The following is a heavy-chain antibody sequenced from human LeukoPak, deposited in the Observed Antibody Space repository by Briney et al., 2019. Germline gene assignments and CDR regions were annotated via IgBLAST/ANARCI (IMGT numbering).Heavy chain of an antibody. Sequence: GRSLRLSCAASGFTFSGYGIHWVRQAPGKGLEWVAVISHDGSNKYYADSVKGRFTISRDNSKNTLYLQLNSLRAEDTAVYYCANDGYNYNYWGQGTLVTVSS. D-gene: IGHD5-24*01. CDR2: ISHDGSNK. J-gene: IGHJ4*02. CDR1: GFTFSGYG. V-gene: IGHV3-30*18. CDR3: ANDGYNYNY.